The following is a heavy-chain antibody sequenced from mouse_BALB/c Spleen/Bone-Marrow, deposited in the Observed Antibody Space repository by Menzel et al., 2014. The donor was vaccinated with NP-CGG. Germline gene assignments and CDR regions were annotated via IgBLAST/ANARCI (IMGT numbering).Heavy chain of an antibody. V-gene: IGHV1-5*01. CDR3: TTLARNYFDY. CDR1: GYTFTSYW. J-gene: IGHJ2*01. CDR2: IYPGNSDT. Sequence: EVQLQESGTVLARPGASVKISCKASGYTFTSYWMHRVKQRPGQGLEWIGTIYPGNSDTTYNQKFKGKAKLTAVTSTSTAYMELSSLTNEDSAVYYCTTLARNYFDYWGQGTTLTVSS.